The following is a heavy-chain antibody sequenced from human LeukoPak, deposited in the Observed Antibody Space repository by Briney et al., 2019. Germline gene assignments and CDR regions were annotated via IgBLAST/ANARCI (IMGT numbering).Heavy chain of an antibody. J-gene: IGHJ4*02. CDR2: IYYSGNT. Sequence: SETLSLTCTVSGGSVSSGSYFWSWIRQPPGKGLEWIGYIYYSGNTNYNPSLKSRVTISVDTSKNQFSLKLSSVTAADTAVYYCARAVRGLTPYFDYWGQGTLVTVSS. CDR3: ARAVRGLTPYFDY. D-gene: IGHD6-19*01. V-gene: IGHV4-61*01. CDR1: GGSVSSGSYF.